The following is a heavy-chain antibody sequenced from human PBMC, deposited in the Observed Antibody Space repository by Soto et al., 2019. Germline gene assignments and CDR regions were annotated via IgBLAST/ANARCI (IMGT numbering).Heavy chain of an antibody. Sequence: GASVKVSCKASGYTFTSYGISWVRQAPGQGLEWMGWISAYNGNTNYAQKLQGRVTMTTDTSTSTAYMELRSLRSDDTAVYYCARRLTGPDPISYYYMDVWGKGTTVTVSS. CDR2: ISAYNGNT. D-gene: IGHD3-9*01. J-gene: IGHJ6*03. V-gene: IGHV1-18*01. CDR1: GYTFTSYG. CDR3: ARRLTGPDPISYYYMDV.